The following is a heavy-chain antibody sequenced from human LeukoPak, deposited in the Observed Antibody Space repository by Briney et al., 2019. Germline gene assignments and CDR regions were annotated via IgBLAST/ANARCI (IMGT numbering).Heavy chain of an antibody. Sequence: SVKVSCKSSGGTFSSYSLSWVRQAPGQGLEWMGGIIPISGTPYYVQKVQGRVTITADETASTAYMELTSLRFEDTAVYYCATEAAPGTGAFDIWGQGTMVTVSS. V-gene: IGHV1-69*01. CDR3: ATEAAPGTGAFDI. D-gene: IGHD6-13*01. CDR2: IIPISGTP. CDR1: GGTFSSYS. J-gene: IGHJ3*02.